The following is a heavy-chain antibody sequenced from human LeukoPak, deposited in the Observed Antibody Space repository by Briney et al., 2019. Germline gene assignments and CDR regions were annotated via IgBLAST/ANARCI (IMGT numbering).Heavy chain of an antibody. Sequence: PGGSLRLSCAASGFTFSSYEMNWVRQAPGKGLEWVSYISSSGSTIYYADSVKGRFTISRDNAKNSLYLQMNSLRAEDTAVYYCARDQGGLHRDWFDPWGQGTLVTVSS. D-gene: IGHD3-16*01. J-gene: IGHJ5*02. CDR3: ARDQGGLHRDWFDP. CDR1: GFTFSSYE. CDR2: ISSSGSTI. V-gene: IGHV3-48*03.